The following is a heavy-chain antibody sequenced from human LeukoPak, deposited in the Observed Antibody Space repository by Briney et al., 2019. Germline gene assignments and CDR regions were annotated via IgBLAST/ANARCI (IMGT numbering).Heavy chain of an antibody. CDR3: VRAAGSGSYLWYSVY. CDR2: IREDGRDK. Sequence: GGSLRLSCAVSGFTFSSYWMSWVRQAPGKGLEWVANIREDGRDKYYVDSVKGRFTISRDNAKKSLFLQMNSLRAEDTAVYYCVRAAGSGSYLWYSVYWGQGTLVTVSS. D-gene: IGHD3-10*01. V-gene: IGHV3-7*04. J-gene: IGHJ4*02. CDR1: GFTFSSYW.